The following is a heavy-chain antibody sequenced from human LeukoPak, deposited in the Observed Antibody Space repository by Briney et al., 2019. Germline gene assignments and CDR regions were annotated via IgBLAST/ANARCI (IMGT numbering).Heavy chain of an antibody. CDR3: ARDPYDYVLSFDY. CDR2: IKQDGSMK. Sequence: PGGSLRLSCVASGFTFSRYWMSWVRQAPGKGLEWVANIKQDGSMKYYVDSVKGRFTISRDNAKNSLNLQMISLRAEDTAVYYCARDPYDYVLSFDYWGQGTLVTVSS. CDR1: GFTFSRYW. D-gene: IGHD3-16*01. J-gene: IGHJ4*02. V-gene: IGHV3-7*01.